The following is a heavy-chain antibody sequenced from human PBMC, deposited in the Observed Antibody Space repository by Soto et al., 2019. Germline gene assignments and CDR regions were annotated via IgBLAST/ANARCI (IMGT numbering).Heavy chain of an antibody. CDR1: GGSFSGYY. J-gene: IGHJ3*02. Sequence: SETLSLTCAVFGGSFSGYYWSWIRQPPGKGLEWIGEINHSGSTNYNPSLKSRVTISVDTSKNQFSLKLSSVTAADTAVYYCARSWGWPRTDAFDIWGQGTMVTVSS. V-gene: IGHV4-34*01. D-gene: IGHD6-19*01. CDR2: INHSGST. CDR3: ARSWGWPRTDAFDI.